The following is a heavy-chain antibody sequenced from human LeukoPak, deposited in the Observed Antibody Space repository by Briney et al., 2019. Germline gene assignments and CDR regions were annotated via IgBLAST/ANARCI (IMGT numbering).Heavy chain of an antibody. J-gene: IGHJ5*02. CDR2: IYYSGST. V-gene: IGHV4-30-4*01. CDR1: GGSISSGDYY. D-gene: IGHD2-2*01. Sequence: PSETLSLTCTVSGGSISSGDYYWSWIRQPPGKGLEWIGYIYYSGSTYYNPSLKSRVTISVDTSKNQFSLKLSSVTAADTAVYYCARESDRYCSSTSCPNWYDPWGQGTLVTVSS. CDR3: ARESDRYCSSTSCPNWYDP.